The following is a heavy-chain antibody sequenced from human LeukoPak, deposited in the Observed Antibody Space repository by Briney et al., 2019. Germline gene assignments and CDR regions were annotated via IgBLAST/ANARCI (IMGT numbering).Heavy chain of an antibody. D-gene: IGHD3-16*01. Sequence: SETLSLTCTVSGGSISSGGYYWSWIRQHPGKGLEWIGYIYYSGSTYYNPSLKSRVTISVDTSKNQFSLKLSSVTAADTAVYYCARLGMGLYYFDYWGQGTLVTVSS. CDR1: GGSISSGGYY. V-gene: IGHV4-31*03. CDR2: IYYSGST. CDR3: ARLGMGLYYFDY. J-gene: IGHJ4*02.